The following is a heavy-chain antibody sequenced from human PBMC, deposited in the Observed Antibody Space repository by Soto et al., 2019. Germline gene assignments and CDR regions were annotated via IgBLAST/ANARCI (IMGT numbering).Heavy chain of an antibody. Sequence: SETLSLTCAVYGGSFSGYYWSWIRQPPGKGLEWIGEINHSGSTNYNPSLKSRVTISVDTSKNQFSLKLSSVTAADTAVYYCARGSGSSYYGMDVWGQGTTVNVSS. D-gene: IGHD1-26*01. CDR1: GGSFSGYY. CDR2: INHSGST. CDR3: ARGSGSSYYGMDV. V-gene: IGHV4-34*01. J-gene: IGHJ6*02.